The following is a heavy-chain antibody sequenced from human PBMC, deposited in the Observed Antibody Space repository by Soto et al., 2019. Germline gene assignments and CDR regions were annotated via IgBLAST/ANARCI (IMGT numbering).Heavy chain of an antibody. CDR1: GDSFSNYY. D-gene: IGHD3-10*01. J-gene: IGHJ6*02. CDR3: ARDDYGSAGMDV. CDR2: IYPSGTT. Sequence: SETLSLTCTVSGDSFSNYYWSWIRQPAGKGLEWIGRIYPSGTTNYNPSLKSRLTMSRDTSKNQFSLSLRSVTAADTTVYFCARDDYGSAGMDVWGQGTTVTVSS. V-gene: IGHV4-4*07.